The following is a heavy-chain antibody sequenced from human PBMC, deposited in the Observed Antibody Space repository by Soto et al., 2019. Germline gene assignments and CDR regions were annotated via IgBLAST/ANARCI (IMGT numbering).Heavy chain of an antibody. CDR3: AKGRSYYYYYGVDV. J-gene: IGHJ6*02. CDR2: ISWDGGST. CDR1: GFTFDDYT. V-gene: IGHV3-43*01. Sequence: GGSLRLSCAASGFTFDDYTMHWVRQAPGKGLEWVSLISWDGGSTYYADSVKGRFTISRDNSKNSLYLQMNSLRTEDTALYYCAKGRSYYYYYGVDVWGQGTTVTVSS.